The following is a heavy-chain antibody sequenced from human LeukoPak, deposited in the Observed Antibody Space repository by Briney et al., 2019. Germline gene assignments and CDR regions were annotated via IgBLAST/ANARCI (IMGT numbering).Heavy chain of an antibody. V-gene: IGHV1-2*02. Sequence: ASVKVSCKASGYTFTGYYMHWVRQAPGQGLEWMGWINPNSGGTNYAQKFQGRVTMTRDTSISTAYMELSRLRSGDTAVYYCARVTGTTSLFDYWGQGTLVTVSS. J-gene: IGHJ4*02. CDR3: ARVTGTTSLFDY. CDR1: GYTFTGYY. D-gene: IGHD1-20*01. CDR2: INPNSGGT.